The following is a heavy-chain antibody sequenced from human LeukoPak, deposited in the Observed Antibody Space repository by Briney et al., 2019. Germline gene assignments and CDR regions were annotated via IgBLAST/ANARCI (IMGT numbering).Heavy chain of an antibody. CDR2: ISGSGGST. J-gene: IGHJ4*02. Sequence: GRSLRLSCAASGFTFGSYAMSWVRQAPGKGLEWVSAISGSGGSTYYADSVKGRFTISRDNSKNTLYLEMNSLRAEDTAVYYCAKDLSPDDYGRLDYWGQGTLVTVSS. CDR1: GFTFGSYA. V-gene: IGHV3-23*01. CDR3: AKDLSPDDYGRLDY. D-gene: IGHD4-17*01.